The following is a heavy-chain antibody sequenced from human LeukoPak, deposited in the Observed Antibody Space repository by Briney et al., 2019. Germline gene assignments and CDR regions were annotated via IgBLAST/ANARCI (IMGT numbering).Heavy chain of an antibody. CDR3: ARLGTAWGLRNSRFDY. J-gene: IGHJ4*02. D-gene: IGHD4-23*01. CDR1: GGSFSGYY. CDR2: INHSGST. Sequence: SETLSLTCAVYGGSFSGYYWSWIRQPPGKGLEWIGEINHSGSTNYNPSLKSRVTISVDTSKNQFSLKLSSVTAAGTAVYYCARLGTAWGLRNSRFDYWGQGTLVTVSS. V-gene: IGHV4-34*01.